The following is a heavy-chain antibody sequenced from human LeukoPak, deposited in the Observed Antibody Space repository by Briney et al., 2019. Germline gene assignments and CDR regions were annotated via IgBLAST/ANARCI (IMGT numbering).Heavy chain of an antibody. CDR3: ARGVLNPQLYGY. V-gene: IGHV3-7*01. CDR2: IKQDGSEK. D-gene: IGHD2-2*01. J-gene: IGHJ4*02. Sequence: GGSLRLSCAASGFTFSSYWMSSVRQAPGRGLGWVANIKQDGSEKYYVDSVKGRFTISRDNAKNSVYLQMNSLRAEDTAVYYCARGVLNPQLYGYWGQGTLVTVSS. CDR1: GFTFSSYW.